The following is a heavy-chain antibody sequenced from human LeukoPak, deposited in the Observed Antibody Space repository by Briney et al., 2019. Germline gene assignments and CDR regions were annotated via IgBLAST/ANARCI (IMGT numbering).Heavy chain of an antibody. Sequence: PSQTLSLTCTVSGGSISSDIYYWGWIRQPPGKGLEWIVSIYYSGSTYYNPSLKSRVTISVDTSKNQFSLKLSSVTAADTAVYYCARVVWELPDYYYYMDVWGKGTTVTVSS. D-gene: IGHD1-26*01. V-gene: IGHV4-39*07. CDR2: IYYSGST. CDR3: ARVVWELPDYYYYMDV. CDR1: GGSISSDIYY. J-gene: IGHJ6*03.